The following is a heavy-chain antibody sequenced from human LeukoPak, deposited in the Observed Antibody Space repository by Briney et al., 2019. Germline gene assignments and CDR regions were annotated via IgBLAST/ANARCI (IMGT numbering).Heavy chain of an antibody. Sequence: GGSLRLSCAASGFRFDDYGMSWVRHVPGKGLEWVSGTNWDGASTGYAVSVKGRFTISRDNVKNFLYLQMNSLRVEDTALYFCGRVYCSTTSCYDYYDYYMDVWGKGTTVTVSS. D-gene: IGHD2-2*01. J-gene: IGHJ6*03. CDR3: GRVYCSTTSCYDYYDYYMDV. CDR1: GFRFDDYG. V-gene: IGHV3-20*04. CDR2: TNWDGAST.